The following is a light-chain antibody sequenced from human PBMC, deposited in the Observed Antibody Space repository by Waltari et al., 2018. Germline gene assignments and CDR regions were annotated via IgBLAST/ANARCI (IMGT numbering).Light chain of an antibody. Sequence: IVLTQSPGTLSLSPGERATLSCRASQSVSGRYLAWYQQKPGQAPRLLIYGASSRATGIPDRVGGSGSGTDFTLTISRLEPEDFAVYYCQQYGSSPLTFGGGTKVEIK. CDR2: GAS. J-gene: IGKJ4*01. V-gene: IGKV3-20*01. CDR1: QSVSGRY. CDR3: QQYGSSPLT.